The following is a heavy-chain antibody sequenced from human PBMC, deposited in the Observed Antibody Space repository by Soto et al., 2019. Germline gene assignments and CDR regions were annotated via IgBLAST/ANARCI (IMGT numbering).Heavy chain of an antibody. D-gene: IGHD3-22*01. CDR3: ARDRYYYDSSGSRRYYYYGMDA. CDR1: GYNFMPYG. J-gene: IGHJ6*02. V-gene: IGHV1-18*04. Sequence: ASVKVSCKASGYNFMPYGVNWVRQAPGQGLEFMGWISPWKGNTNYAQNFQGRVTMTTDTSTSTAYMELRSLRSDDTAVYYCARDRYYYDSSGSRRYYYYGMDAWGQGTTVTVSS. CDR2: ISPWKGNT.